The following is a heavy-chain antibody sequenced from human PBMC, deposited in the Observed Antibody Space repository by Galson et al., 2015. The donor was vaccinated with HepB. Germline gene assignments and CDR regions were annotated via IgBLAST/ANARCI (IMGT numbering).Heavy chain of an antibody. CDR1: GYTFTSYY. CDR2: VNPSGGST. J-gene: IGHJ6*02. V-gene: IGHV1-46*01. Sequence: SVKVSCKASGYTFTSYYMHWVRQAPGQGLEWMGIVNPSGGSTSYAQKFQGRVTMTRDTSTSTVYMELSSLRSEDTAVYYCARDYYDFWSGYLPYYYYGMDVWGQGTTVTVSS. CDR3: ARDYYDFWSGYLPYYYYGMDV. D-gene: IGHD3-3*01.